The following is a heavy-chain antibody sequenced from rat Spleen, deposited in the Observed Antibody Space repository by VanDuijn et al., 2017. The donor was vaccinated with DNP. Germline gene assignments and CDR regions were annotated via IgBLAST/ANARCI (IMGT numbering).Heavy chain of an antibody. Sequence: EVQLKESGPGLVQPSQTLSLTCTVSGFSLTDYSVHWVRQPPGKGLEWMGVMWSGGSTAYNSALKSRLSISRDTSKSQVFLKMNSLQTEDTAIYYCTTTVATLFDYWGQGVMVTVSS. J-gene: IGHJ2*01. CDR3: TTTVATLFDY. V-gene: IGHV2S63*01. CDR2: MWSGGST. D-gene: IGHD1-1*01. CDR1: GFSLTDYS.